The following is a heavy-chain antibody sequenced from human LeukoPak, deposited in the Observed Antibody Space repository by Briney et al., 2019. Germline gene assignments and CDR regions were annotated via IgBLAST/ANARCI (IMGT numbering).Heavy chain of an antibody. CDR2: IRYDGSNK. D-gene: IGHD4-17*01. CDR1: GFTFSSYG. J-gene: IGHJ4*02. CDR3: AKGGSKMTTGYFDY. Sequence: GGSLRLSCAASGFTFSSYGMHWVRQAPGKGLEWVAFIRYDGSNKYYADSVKGRFTISRDNSKNTLYLQMNSLRAEDTAVYYCAKGGSKMTTGYFDYWGQGTQVTVSS. V-gene: IGHV3-30*02.